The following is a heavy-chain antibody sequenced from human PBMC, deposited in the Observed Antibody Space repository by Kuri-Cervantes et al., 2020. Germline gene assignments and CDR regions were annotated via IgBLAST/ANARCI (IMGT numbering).Heavy chain of an antibody. CDR3: ARVVVTATYYYYGMDV. V-gene: IGHV1-18*01. D-gene: IGHD2-21*02. J-gene: IGHJ6*02. Sequence: ASVKVSCKASGYTFTSYGISWVRQAPGQGLEWMGWISAYNGNTNYAQKLQGRVTMTRDTSISTAYMELSRLRSDDTAVYYCARVVVTATYYYYGMDVWGQGTTVTVSS. CDR2: ISAYNGNT. CDR1: GYTFTSYG.